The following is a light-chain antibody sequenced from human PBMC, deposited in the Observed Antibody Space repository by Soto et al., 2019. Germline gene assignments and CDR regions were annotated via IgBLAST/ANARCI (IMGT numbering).Light chain of an antibody. CDR1: QSVSSSY. CDR2: DIF. J-gene: IGKJ4*01. Sequence: IVLTQSPGTLSLSPGERATLSCGASQSVSSSYLAWYQQTPGQAPRLVIYDIFTRATGVPTRISGSGSGTEFTLTISSLQSEDFAVYYCQQYNSWPLPFGGGTKVDIK. V-gene: IGKV3D-15*01. CDR3: QQYNSWPLP.